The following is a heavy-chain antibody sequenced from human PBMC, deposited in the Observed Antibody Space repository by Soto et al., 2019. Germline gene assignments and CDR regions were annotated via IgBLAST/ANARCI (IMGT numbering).Heavy chain of an antibody. CDR3: ARRYGGNLFDY. CDR1: GGSISSSSYY. V-gene: IGHV4-39*01. CDR2: IYYSGST. D-gene: IGHD4-17*01. J-gene: IGHJ4*02. Sequence: SETLSLTCTVSGGSISSSSYYWGWIRQPPGKGLEWIGSIYYSGSTYYNPSLKSRVTISVDTSKNQFSLKLSSVTAADTAVYYCARRYGGNLFDYRGQGTLVTVSS.